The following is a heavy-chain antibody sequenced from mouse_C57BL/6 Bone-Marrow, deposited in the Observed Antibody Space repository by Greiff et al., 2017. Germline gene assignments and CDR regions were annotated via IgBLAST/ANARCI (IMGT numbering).Heavy chain of an antibody. J-gene: IGHJ4*01. CDR2: INPNNGGT. Sequence: VQLQQSGPELVKPGASVKISCKASGYTFTDYYMNWVKQSHGKSLEWIGDINPNNGGTSYNQKFKGKATLTVDKSSSTAYMELRSLTSEDSAVCYCARLLRYYAMDYWGQGTSVTVSS. V-gene: IGHV1-26*01. CDR3: ARLLRYYAMDY. CDR1: GYTFTDYY. D-gene: IGHD1-1*01.